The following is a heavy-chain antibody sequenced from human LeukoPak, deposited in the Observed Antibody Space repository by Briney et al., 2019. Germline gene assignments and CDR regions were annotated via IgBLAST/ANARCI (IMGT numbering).Heavy chain of an antibody. CDR3: ARPRGYNAFDY. D-gene: IGHD5-24*01. CDR2: IYYSGST. J-gene: IGHJ4*02. V-gene: IGHV4-39*07. Sequence: SETLSLTCTVSGGSISSSSYYWGWIRQPPGKGLEWIGSIYYSGSTYYNPSLKSRVTISVDTSKNQFSLKLSSVTAADTAVYYCARPRGYNAFDYWGQGTLVTVSS. CDR1: GGSISSSSYY.